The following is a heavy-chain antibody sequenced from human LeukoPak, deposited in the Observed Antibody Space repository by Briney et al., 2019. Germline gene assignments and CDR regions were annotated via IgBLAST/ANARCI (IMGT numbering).Heavy chain of an antibody. CDR1: GFTFSSYA. J-gene: IGHJ3*02. CDR3: ARDQGAFDI. V-gene: IGHV3-30*04. CDR2: ISYDGSNK. Sequence: EGSLRLSCAASGFTFSSYAMHWVRQAPGKGLEWVAVISYDGSNKYYADSVKGRFTISRDNSKNTLYLQMNSLRAEDTAVYYCARDQGAFDIWGQGTMVTVSS.